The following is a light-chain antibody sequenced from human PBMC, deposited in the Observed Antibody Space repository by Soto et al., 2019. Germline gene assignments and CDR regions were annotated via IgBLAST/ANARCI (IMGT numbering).Light chain of an antibody. V-gene: IGKV1-27*01. Sequence: IQMTRAGSSRTSCVAARVTITCRASQDINTYLAWYQQKAGKVPKLLIYAASTLQSGVPSRFSGSGSGTDFNLTLPSLHPEDVATYYCQKYNSAPRTFGQGTKVDIK. CDR3: QKYNSAPRT. CDR2: AAS. CDR1: QDINTY. J-gene: IGKJ1*01.